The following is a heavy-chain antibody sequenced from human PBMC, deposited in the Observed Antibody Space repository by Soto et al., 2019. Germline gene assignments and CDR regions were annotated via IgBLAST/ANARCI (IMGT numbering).Heavy chain of an antibody. CDR1: GGSISSYY. J-gene: IGHJ3*02. Sequence: QVQLQESGPGLVKPSETLSLTCTVSGGSISSYYWSWIRQPPGKGLERIGYIYYSGSTNYNPSLQCRVTLSVDTPTYQSSRKVGSVTPGDTAVQYCAGDGGDDRPGWVVDICGQGTMVTVSS. CDR3: AGDGGDDRPGWVVDI. D-gene: IGHD2-21*01. CDR2: IYYSGST. V-gene: IGHV4-59*01.